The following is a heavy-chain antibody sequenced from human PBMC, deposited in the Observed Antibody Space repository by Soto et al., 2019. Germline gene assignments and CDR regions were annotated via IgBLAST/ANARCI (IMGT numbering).Heavy chain of an antibody. J-gene: IGHJ4*02. D-gene: IGHD4-17*01. CDR3: ARDWGDGDYD. CDR1: GYTFTSYA. Sequence: QVQLVQSGAEVKKPGASVKVSCKASGYTFTSYAMHWVRQAPGQRLEWMGWINAGNGNTKYSQKCQGRVTITRDTSASTAYMELSSLRSEDTAVYYCARDWGDGDYDWGQGTLVTVSS. CDR2: INAGNGNT. V-gene: IGHV1-3*01.